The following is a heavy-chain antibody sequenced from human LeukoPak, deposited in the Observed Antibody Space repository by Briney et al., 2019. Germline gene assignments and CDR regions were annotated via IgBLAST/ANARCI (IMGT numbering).Heavy chain of an antibody. J-gene: IGHJ1*01. V-gene: IGHV3-23*01. Sequence: GGSLRLSCAVSGFTFSESAMGWVRQAPGKGLEWVASISETGDSTHYADSMKGRSTVSRDNSKNTLYLQMNSPRVEDTAVYYCGKGSGCGGGYCPPEWGQGTLVTVSS. CDR2: ISETGDST. CDR1: GFTFSESA. CDR3: GKGSGCGGGYCPPE. D-gene: IGHD2-21*01.